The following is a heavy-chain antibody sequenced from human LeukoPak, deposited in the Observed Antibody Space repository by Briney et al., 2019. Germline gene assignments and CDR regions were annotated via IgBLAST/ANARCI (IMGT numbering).Heavy chain of an antibody. J-gene: IGHJ5*02. CDR2: INHSGST. D-gene: IGHD2-2*01. Sequence: PSQTLSLTCAVSGGSISSDTYSWSWIRQPPGKGLEWIGEINHSGSTNYNPSLKSRVTISVDTSKNQFSLKLSSVTAADTAVYYCARGEDTVVVPAAIRKEFWFDPWGQGTLVTVSS. CDR3: ARGEDTVVVPAAIRKEFWFDP. V-gene: IGHV4-30-2*01. CDR1: GGSISSDTYS.